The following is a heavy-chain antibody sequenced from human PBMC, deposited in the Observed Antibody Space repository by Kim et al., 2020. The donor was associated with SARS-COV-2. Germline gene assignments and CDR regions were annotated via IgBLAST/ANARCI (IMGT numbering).Heavy chain of an antibody. D-gene: IGHD3-22*01. CDR2: FDPEDGET. CDR1: GYTLIELS. Sequence: ASVKVSCKVSGYTLIELSMHWVRQAPGKGIEWMGGFDPEDGETIYAQKFQGRVTMTEDTSTDTAYMELSSLRSEDTAVYYCATSPVVVVTPWFDPWGQGTLVTVSS. J-gene: IGHJ5*02. V-gene: IGHV1-24*01. CDR3: ATSPVVVVTPWFDP.